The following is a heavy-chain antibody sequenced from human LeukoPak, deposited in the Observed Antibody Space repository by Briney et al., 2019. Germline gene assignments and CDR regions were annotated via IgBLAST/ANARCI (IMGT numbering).Heavy chain of an antibody. V-gene: IGHV1-2*02. CDR1: GYTFTGYY. CDR3: ARAEGYCSGGSCYGFDF. Sequence: ASVKVSCKASGYTFTGYYMHWVRQAHGQGLEWMGWSNPTSGTTNYAQRFQGRVTMTRDTSISTAYMELSGLRSDDTAVYYCARAEGYCSGGSCYGFDFWGQGPLVTVSS. CDR2: SNPTSGTT. D-gene: IGHD2-15*01. J-gene: IGHJ4*02.